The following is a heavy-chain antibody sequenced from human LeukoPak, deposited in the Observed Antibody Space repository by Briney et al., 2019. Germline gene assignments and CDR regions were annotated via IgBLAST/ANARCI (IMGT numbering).Heavy chain of an antibody. CDR3: AKTSGYRRFDP. D-gene: IGHD5-12*01. J-gene: IGHJ5*02. CDR1: GFTFSSYA. CDR2: ISGSGGST. Sequence: PGGSPRLSCAASGFTFSSYAMSWVRKAPGKGLEWVSAISGSGGSTYFADSVKGRFTISRDNSKNTLYLQMNSLRAEDTAVYYCAKTSGYRRFDPWGQGTLVTVSS. V-gene: IGHV3-23*01.